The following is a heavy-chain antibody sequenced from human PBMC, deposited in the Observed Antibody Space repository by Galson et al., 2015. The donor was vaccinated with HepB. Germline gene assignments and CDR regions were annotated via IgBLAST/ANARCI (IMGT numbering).Heavy chain of an antibody. CDR3: AREFSSSDSSGYYQDYFDY. Sequence: SLRLSCAASGFTVSSNYMSWVRQAPGKGLEWVSVIYSGGSTYYADSVKGRFTISRDNSKNTLYLQMNSLRAEDTAVYYCAREFSSSDSSGYYQDYFDYWGQGTLVTVSS. CDR2: IYSGGST. CDR1: GFTVSSNY. J-gene: IGHJ4*02. V-gene: IGHV3-66*02. D-gene: IGHD3-22*01.